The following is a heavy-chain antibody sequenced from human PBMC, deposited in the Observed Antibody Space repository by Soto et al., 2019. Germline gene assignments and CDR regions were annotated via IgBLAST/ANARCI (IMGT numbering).Heavy chain of an antibody. CDR3: AKRRSAMVRGMLLNWFDP. CDR1: GRSFSGYY. V-gene: IGHV4-34*01. CDR2: INHSVST. D-gene: IGHD3-10*01. J-gene: IGHJ5*02. Sequence: SETLSLTCAVYGRSFSGYYWSWIRQPPGKGLEWIGEINHSVSTNYNPSLKSRVTISVDTSKNQFSLKLSSVTAADTAVYYCAKRRSAMVRGMLLNWFDPWGQGTLVTVSS.